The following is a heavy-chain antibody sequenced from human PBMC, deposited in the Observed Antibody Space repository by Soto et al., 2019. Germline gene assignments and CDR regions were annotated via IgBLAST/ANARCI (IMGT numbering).Heavy chain of an antibody. V-gene: IGHV5-51*01. CDR1: GYRFTSYW. D-gene: IGHD6-13*01. CDR3: ARLGSSTIDY. J-gene: IGHJ4*02. Sequence: LKISCEGSGYRFTSYWIAWVRQMPGKGLEWMGIIYPGDSNTRYSPSFQGQVTISADKSISTAYLEWGSLKASDSAMYYCARLGSSTIDYWGQGTLVTVSS. CDR2: IYPGDSNT.